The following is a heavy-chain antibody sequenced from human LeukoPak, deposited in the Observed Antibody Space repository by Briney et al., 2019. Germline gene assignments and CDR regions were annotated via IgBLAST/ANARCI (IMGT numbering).Heavy chain of an antibody. CDR3: VRDRIATGGDFDC. J-gene: IGHJ4*02. CDR1: GFTFSSYW. D-gene: IGHD3-10*01. Sequence: GGSLTLSCVASGFTFSSYWMHWVRHAPGKGLVWVSRITSDGSSTTYADSVKGRFTISRDNAKNTLYLQMNSLRAEDTAVYYCVRDRIATGGDFDCWGQGTLVTVSS. V-gene: IGHV3-74*01. CDR2: ITSDGSST.